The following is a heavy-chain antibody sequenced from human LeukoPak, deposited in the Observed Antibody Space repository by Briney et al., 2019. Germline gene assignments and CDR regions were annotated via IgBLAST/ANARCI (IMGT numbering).Heavy chain of an antibody. J-gene: IGHJ1*01. CDR1: GYTFTSNY. CDR2: IEPSGGST. D-gene: IGHD6-19*01. Sequence: ASVKVSSKASGYTFTSNYMHWVRQGPGQGLEWLGIIEPSGGSTSYAQKFQGRVTMTRDTSTRSVYMELSSLRSEDTAVYYCARVARYSSGWYRERYFQHWGQGTLVTVSS. V-gene: IGHV1-46*01. CDR3: ARVARYSSGWYRERYFQH.